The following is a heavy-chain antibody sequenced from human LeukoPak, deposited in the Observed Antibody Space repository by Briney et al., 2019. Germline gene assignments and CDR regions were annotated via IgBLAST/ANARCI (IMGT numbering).Heavy chain of an antibody. V-gene: IGHV4-28*06. J-gene: IGHJ3*02. D-gene: IGHD1-26*01. CDR1: GYSISSSNW. CDR3: ATNRVGTYDRPFDI. CDR2: IYYSGST. Sequence: PSDTLSLTCAVSGYSISSSNWWGWIRQPPGKGLEWIGYIYYSGSTNYNPSVKSRVTISIDTSKNQFSLELSSVTATDTAVYFCATNRVGTYDRPFDIWGQGTMVTVSS.